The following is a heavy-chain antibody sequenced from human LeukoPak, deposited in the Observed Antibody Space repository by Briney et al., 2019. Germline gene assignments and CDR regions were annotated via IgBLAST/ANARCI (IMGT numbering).Heavy chain of an antibody. V-gene: IGHV1-2*02. Sequence: ASVKVSCKASGYTFTGYYMHWVRQAPGQGLEWMGWINPNSGGTNYAQKFQGRVTMTRDTSISTAYMELSRLRSDDTAVYYCARVTLGSGWYVDFDIWGQGTMVTVSS. CDR1: GYTFTGYY. CDR2: INPNSGGT. J-gene: IGHJ3*02. CDR3: ARVTLGSGWYVDFDI. D-gene: IGHD6-19*01.